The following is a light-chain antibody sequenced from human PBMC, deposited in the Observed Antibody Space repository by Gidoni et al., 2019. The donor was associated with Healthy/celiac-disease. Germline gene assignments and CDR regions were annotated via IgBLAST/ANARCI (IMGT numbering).Light chain of an antibody. Sequence: ELVLTQSPGTLSLSPGERATLSCRASQSVSSSYLAWYQQKPGQAPKLLIYGESSRATGIPDRFSGSGSGTDFTLTISRLEPEDFAVYYCQQYGSSHLTFGGGTKVEIK. CDR3: QQYGSSHLT. V-gene: IGKV3-20*01. CDR2: GES. J-gene: IGKJ4*01. CDR1: QSVSSSY.